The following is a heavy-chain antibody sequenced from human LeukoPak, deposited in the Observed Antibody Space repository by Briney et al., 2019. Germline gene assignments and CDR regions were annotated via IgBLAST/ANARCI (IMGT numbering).Heavy chain of an antibody. Sequence: PSETLSLTRAVYGGPFRGYYWSWIRHPPGKGLEWIGDINHSGSTKYYPSLTSRGPLSVDTSKNQFSLKLSPVTAADTAVYDWARRPSWQYYYDRRGYYFDTWGQGTLGTVSS. V-gene: IGHV4-34*01. CDR1: GGPFRGYY. CDR2: INHSGST. J-gene: IGHJ4*02. D-gene: IGHD3-22*01. CDR3: ARRPSWQYYYDRRGYYFDT.